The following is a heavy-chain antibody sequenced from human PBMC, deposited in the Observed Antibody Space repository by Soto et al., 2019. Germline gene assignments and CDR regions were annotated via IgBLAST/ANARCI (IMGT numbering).Heavy chain of an antibody. J-gene: IGHJ6*02. V-gene: IGHV3-23*01. D-gene: IGHD3-10*01. CDR2: ISGSGGST. CDR3: AKLSHVLLWFGTLVGGMDV. Sequence: PGGSLRLSCAASGFTFSSYAMSWVRQAPGKGLEWVSAISGSGGSTYYADSVKGRFTISRDNSKNTLYLQMNSLRAEDTAVYYCAKLSHVLLWFGTLVGGMDVWGQGTTVTVSS. CDR1: GFTFSSYA.